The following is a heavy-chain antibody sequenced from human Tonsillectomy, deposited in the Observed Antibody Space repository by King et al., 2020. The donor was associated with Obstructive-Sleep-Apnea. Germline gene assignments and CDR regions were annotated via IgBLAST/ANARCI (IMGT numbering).Heavy chain of an antibody. CDR2: IKQDGSEK. CDR1: GFTFSTYW. CDR3: ARDGSLPGYSSGWYEDDAFDI. Sequence: VQLVESGGGLVQPGGSLRLSCAASGFTFSTYWMSWVRQAPGKGLEWVANIKQDGSEKYYVDSVKGRFTISRDNAKNSLYLQMSTLRAEDTAVYYCARDGSLPGYSSGWYEDDAFDIWGQGTMVTVSS. D-gene: IGHD6-19*01. J-gene: IGHJ3*02. V-gene: IGHV3-7*01.